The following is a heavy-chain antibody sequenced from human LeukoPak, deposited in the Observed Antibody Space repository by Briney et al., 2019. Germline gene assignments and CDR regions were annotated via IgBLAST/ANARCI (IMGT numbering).Heavy chain of an antibody. J-gene: IGHJ4*02. V-gene: IGHV4-59*11. Sequence: SETLSLTCTVSGGSISSHYWSWVRHPPRKGLEWICYIYYSGSTMYNPSLKSRVTISVDTSKNQFSLKLSSVTAADTAVYYCARVGGGQQLVASPLYYFDCWGQGTLVTVSP. D-gene: IGHD6-13*01. CDR2: IYYSGST. CDR1: GGSISSHY. CDR3: ARVGGGQQLVASPLYYFDC.